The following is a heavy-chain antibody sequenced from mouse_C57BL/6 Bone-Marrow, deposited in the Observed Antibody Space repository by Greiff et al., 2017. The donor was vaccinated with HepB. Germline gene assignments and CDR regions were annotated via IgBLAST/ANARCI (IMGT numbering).Heavy chain of an antibody. CDR2: IDPNSGGT. CDR1: GYTFTSYW. J-gene: IGHJ2*01. D-gene: IGHD2-2*01. CDR3: ASLGLRRRQYYFDY. Sequence: QVQLQQSGAELVKPGASVKLSCKASGYTFTSYWMHWVKQRPGRGLEWIGRIDPNSGGTKYNEKFKSKATLTVDKPSSTTYMQLSSLTSEDSAVYYCASLGLRRRQYYFDYWGQGTTLTVSS. V-gene: IGHV1-72*01.